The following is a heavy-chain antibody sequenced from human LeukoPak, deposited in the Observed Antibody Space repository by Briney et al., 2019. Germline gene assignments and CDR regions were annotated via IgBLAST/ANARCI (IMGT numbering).Heavy chain of an antibody. CDR2: FYYSGST. D-gene: IGHD5-24*01. CDR1: DGSITSSSYY. J-gene: IGHJ5*02. Sequence: PSETLSLTCTVSDGSITSSSYYWAWIRQPPGKGLEWIGGFYYSGSTYYNPSLKSRVTISVDTSKNQFSLKLSSVTAADTAVYYCARDNSVRDEAWWFNPWGQGTLVTVSS. CDR3: ARDNSVRDEAWWFNP. V-gene: IGHV4-39*07.